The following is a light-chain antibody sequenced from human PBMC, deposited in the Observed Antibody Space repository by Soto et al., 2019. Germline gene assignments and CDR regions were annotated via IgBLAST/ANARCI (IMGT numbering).Light chain of an antibody. J-gene: IGKJ4*01. Sequence: EVVLTQSPATLSVSPGDRATLSCRASQSVSSNLAWYQQKPGQAPRLLIFGASSRAAGIPDRFSGSGSGTDFTLTVSRLEPEDFAVYYCQQYSNSPLTFGGGTKVDIK. CDR3: QQYSNSPLT. V-gene: IGKV3-20*01. CDR2: GAS. CDR1: QSVSSN.